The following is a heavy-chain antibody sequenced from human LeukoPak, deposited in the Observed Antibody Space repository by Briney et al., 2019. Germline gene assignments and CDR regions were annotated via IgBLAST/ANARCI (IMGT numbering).Heavy chain of an antibody. D-gene: IGHD3-16*01. CDR1: GFPFSNAW. J-gene: IGHJ4*02. CDR3: SLGGTKAYS. Sequence: GASLRRYCVVSGFPFSNAWMRWVRQAQGKGREGVGRIKSKSDGGTTEYAAPVKGRFTISRDDSKDTLSLQMNSLKTEDTAVYYCSLGGTKAYSWGQGTLVTVSS. CDR2: IKSKSDGGTT. V-gene: IGHV3-15*01.